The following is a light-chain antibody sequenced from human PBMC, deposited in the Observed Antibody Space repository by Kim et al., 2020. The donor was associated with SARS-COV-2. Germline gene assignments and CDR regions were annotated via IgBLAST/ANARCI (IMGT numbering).Light chain of an antibody. V-gene: IGKV1-33*01. CDR2: DAS. J-gene: IGKJ2*01. Sequence: STSVGDRVTITCQASQDIGNYLNWYQQKPGRAPKLLIYDASYLQTGVPSRFSGSGSGTGFTFTISSLQPEDIATYYCQQHDILPYTFGQGTKLEI. CDR1: QDIGNY. CDR3: QQHDILPYT.